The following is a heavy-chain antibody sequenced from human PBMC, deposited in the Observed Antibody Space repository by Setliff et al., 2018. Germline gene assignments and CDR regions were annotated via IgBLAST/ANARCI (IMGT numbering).Heavy chain of an antibody. D-gene: IGHD6-19*01. CDR1: GGSISSYY. Sequence: SETLSLTCTVSGGSISSYYWSWIRQPPGKGLEWIGYIYYSGSTNYNPSLKSRVTMSVDTSKNQSSLKLSSVTAADTAVYYCARDRSSGWYGDYFDYWGQGTLVTVSS. CDR3: ARDRSSGWYGDYFDY. CDR2: IYYSGST. J-gene: IGHJ4*02. V-gene: IGHV4-59*12.